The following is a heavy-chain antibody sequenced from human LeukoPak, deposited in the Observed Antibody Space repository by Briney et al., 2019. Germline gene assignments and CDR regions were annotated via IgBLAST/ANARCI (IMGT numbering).Heavy chain of an antibody. CDR1: GFTFSSYA. D-gene: IGHD6-19*01. J-gene: IGHJ4*02. CDR3: VKYSSGWYDY. V-gene: IGHV3-64D*06. CDR2: ISDNGGST. Sequence: RSLRLSCSASGFTFSSYAIHWVRQAPGKGLEYVSAISDNGGSTYYADSVKGRFTISRDNSKNTLYLQMSSLRAEDTAVYYCVKYSSGWYDYWGQGTLVTVSS.